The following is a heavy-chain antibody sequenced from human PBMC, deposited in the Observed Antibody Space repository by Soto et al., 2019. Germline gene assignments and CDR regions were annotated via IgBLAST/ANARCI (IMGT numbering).Heavy chain of an antibody. J-gene: IGHJ4*02. V-gene: IGHV1-69*13. Sequence: SVKVSCKASGDTFSSYAISWVRQAPGQGLEWMGGIIPIYATANYAEKFQGRVTITADESTNTAHMELSSLRSDDTAVYYCARPTRDGYGPEAFYFDSWGQGTLVTVSS. CDR3: ARPTRDGYGPEAFYFDS. CDR2: IIPIYATA. D-gene: IGHD5-12*01. CDR1: GDTFSSYA.